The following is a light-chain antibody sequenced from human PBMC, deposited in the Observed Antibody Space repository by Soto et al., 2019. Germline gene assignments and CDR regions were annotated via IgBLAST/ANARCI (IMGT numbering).Light chain of an antibody. CDR3: QSRDSSLSSSWV. CDR1: SSDVGGYNY. CDR2: EVS. V-gene: IGLV2-14*01. Sequence: QSVLTQPASVSGSPGQSITISCTGTSSDVGGYNYVSWYQQHPGKAPKLMIYEVSNRPSGVSNRFSGSKSGNTASLTISGLQAEDEADYYCQSRDSSLSSSWVFGGGTKLTVL. J-gene: IGLJ3*02.